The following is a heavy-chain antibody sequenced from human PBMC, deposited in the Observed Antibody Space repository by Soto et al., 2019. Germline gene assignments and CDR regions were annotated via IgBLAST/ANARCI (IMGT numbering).Heavy chain of an antibody. V-gene: IGHV1-46*01. Sequence: GASVKVSCKASGYTFSSYYMHWVRQAPGQGLEWMGVFNPSGGSTTYAQKFQGRVTITADESTSTAYMELSSLRPEDTAVYYCAKEYYYDSSGSHNWFDPWGQGTLVTVSS. J-gene: IGHJ5*02. D-gene: IGHD3-22*01. CDR3: AKEYYYDSSGSHNWFDP. CDR2: FNPSGGST. CDR1: GYTFSSYY.